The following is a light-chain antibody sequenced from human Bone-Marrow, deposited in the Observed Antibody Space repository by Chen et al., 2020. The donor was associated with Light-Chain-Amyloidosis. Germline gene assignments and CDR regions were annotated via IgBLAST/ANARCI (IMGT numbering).Light chain of an antibody. CDR2: GNS. CDR1: SSNIGAGYD. Sequence: QPVLTQPPSVSGAPGRRVTISCTGSSSNIGAGYDVHWYQQLPGTAPKLLIYGNSNRPSGVPDRFSGSKSGTSASLAITGLQAEDEADYYCQSYDSSLSGLVFGGGTKLTVL. V-gene: IGLV1-40*01. J-gene: IGLJ2*01. CDR3: QSYDSSLSGLV.